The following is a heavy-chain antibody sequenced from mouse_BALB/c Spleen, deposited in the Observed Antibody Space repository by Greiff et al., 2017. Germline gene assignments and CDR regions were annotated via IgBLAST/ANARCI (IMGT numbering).Heavy chain of an antibody. CDR2: IYPGDGST. V-gene: IGHV1S56*01. J-gene: IGHJ1*01. CDR3: ARDCAYWYFDV. Sequence: QVQLQQSGPELVKPGASVKMSCKASGYTFTSYYIHWVKQRPGQGLEWIGWIYPGDGSTKYNEKFKGKTTLTADKSSSTAYMLLSSLTSEDSAIYFCARDCAYWYFDVWGAGTTVTVSS. CDR1: GYTFTSYY.